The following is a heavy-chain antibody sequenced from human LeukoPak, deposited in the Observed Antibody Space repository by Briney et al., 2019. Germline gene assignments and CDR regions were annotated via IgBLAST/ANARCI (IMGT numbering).Heavy chain of an antibody. J-gene: IGHJ4*02. V-gene: IGHV4-61*02. CDR2: IYTSGST. CDR3: ARDSLYAEGY. D-gene: IGHD2-2*01. CDR1: GGSISSGSYY. Sequence: SQTLSLTCTASGGSISSGSYYWSWIRQPAGKGLEWIGRIYTSGSTNYNPSLKSRVTISVDTSKNQFSLKLSSVTAADTAVYYCARDSLYAEGYWGQGTLVTVSS.